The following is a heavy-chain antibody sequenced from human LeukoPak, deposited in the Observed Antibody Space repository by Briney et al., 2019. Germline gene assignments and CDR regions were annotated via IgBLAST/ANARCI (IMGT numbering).Heavy chain of an antibody. J-gene: IGHJ4*02. CDR1: GGSISSSSYY. Sequence: PSETLSLTCTVSGGSISSSSYYWGWIRQPPGKGLEWIGSIYYSGSTYYNPSLKSRVTISVDTSKNQFSLKLSSVTAADTAVYYCAVAAAASRELGYWGQGTLVTVSS. D-gene: IGHD6-13*01. CDR2: IYYSGST. V-gene: IGHV4-39*01. CDR3: AVAAAASRELGY.